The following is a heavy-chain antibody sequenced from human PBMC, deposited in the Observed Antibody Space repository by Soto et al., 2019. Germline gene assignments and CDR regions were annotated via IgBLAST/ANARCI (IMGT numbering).Heavy chain of an antibody. CDR1: GGSINNNGYF. Sequence: QVQLQESGPGVVEPSQTLSLTCTVSGGSINNNGYFWSWIRQPPGSGLEWIGHIYNSGSTYSNPSLKSRLTISVDTSKNQCSLKLSSVTAADTAVYYCARVPSGDKVDYWGQGTLVTVSS. J-gene: IGHJ4*02. CDR3: ARVPSGDKVDY. D-gene: IGHD1-26*01. V-gene: IGHV4-30-4*01. CDR2: IYNSGST.